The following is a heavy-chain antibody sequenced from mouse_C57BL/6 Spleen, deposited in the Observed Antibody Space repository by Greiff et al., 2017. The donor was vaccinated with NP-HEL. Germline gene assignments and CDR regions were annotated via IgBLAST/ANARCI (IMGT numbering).Heavy chain of an antibody. D-gene: IGHD1-1*01. V-gene: IGHV1-9*01. CDR1: GYTFTGYW. Sequence: VQLQQSGAELMKPGASVKLSCKATGYTFTGYWIEWVKQRPGHGLEWIGEILPGSGSTNYNEKFKGKATFTADTSSNTAYMQLSSLTTEDSAIYYCARGGIYYYGSSPHYYAMDYWGQGTSVTVSS. J-gene: IGHJ4*01. CDR3: ARGGIYYYGSSPHYYAMDY. CDR2: ILPGSGST.